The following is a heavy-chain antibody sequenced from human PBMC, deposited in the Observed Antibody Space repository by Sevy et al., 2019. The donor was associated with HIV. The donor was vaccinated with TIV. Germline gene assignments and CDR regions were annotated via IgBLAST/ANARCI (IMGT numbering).Heavy chain of an antibody. D-gene: IGHD3-22*01. V-gene: IGHV4-59*03. CDR2: VYYTGSI. Sequence: SETLSLTCTVSGGSISAYYWSWIRQPPGKGLEWIGYVYYTGSINYNPSLKSRVTMSLDTSKNQFSLRLTSVTAADTAIHYCAGYSSGSHYYGMDVWGQGTAVTVSS. J-gene: IGHJ6*02. CDR1: GGSISAYY. CDR3: AGYSSGSHYYGMDV.